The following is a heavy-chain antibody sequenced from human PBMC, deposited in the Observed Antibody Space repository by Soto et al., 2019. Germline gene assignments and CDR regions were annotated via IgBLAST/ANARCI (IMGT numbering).Heavy chain of an antibody. CDR2: ISSSSSYI. CDR1: GFTFSSYS. CDR3: ARDQRGYSYGLPYYYYGIDV. V-gene: IGHV3-21*01. D-gene: IGHD5-18*01. Sequence: GGSLRLSCAASGFTFSSYSMNWVRQAPGKGLEWVSSISSSSSYIYYADSVKGRFTISRDNAKNSLYLQMNSLRAEDTAVYYCARDQRGYSYGLPYYYYGIDVWGQGTTVTVSS. J-gene: IGHJ6*02.